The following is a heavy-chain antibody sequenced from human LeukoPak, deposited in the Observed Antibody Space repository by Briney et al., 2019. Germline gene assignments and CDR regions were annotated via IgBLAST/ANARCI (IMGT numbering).Heavy chain of an antibody. Sequence: ASVKVSCKASGYTFTGYYMHWVRQAPGQGLEWMGWINPNSGGTNYAQNFQGRVTMTRDTSISTVYMELSRLRSDDTALYYCARIGISARGTNFHHWGQGTLVTVSS. J-gene: IGHJ1*01. CDR3: ARIGISARGTNFHH. CDR1: GYTFTGYY. D-gene: IGHD6-13*01. V-gene: IGHV1-2*02. CDR2: INPNSGGT.